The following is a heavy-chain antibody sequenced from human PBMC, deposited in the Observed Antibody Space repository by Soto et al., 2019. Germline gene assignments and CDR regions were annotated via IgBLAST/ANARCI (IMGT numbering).Heavy chain of an antibody. J-gene: IGHJ4*02. CDR1: GFTFSSYG. CDR3: ENGADDSSGYRAY. CDR2: ISYDGSNK. V-gene: IGHV3-30*18. D-gene: IGHD3-22*01. Sequence: QVQLVESGGGVVKPGRSLRLSCAASGFTFSSYGMHWVRQAPGKGLEWVAVISYDGSNKYYADSVKGRVTISRDNSKNTLYLQMNCVRAENPAVYYCENGADDSSGYRAYWGQGTLVTVSS.